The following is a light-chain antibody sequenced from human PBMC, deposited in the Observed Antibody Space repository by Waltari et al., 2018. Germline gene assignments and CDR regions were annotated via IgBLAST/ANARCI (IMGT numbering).Light chain of an antibody. CDR3: QQYGSSVLYT. V-gene: IGKV3-20*01. CDR2: GAS. CDR1: QRLTKNY. J-gene: IGKJ2*01. Sequence: VLTQSPGTLSLSPGERATLSCRASQRLTKNYLAWYQQKPGQAPRLLIYGASSRAAGIPDRFSSSGSGTDFTLTISRLEPEDFAVYYCQQYGSSVLYTFDQGTKLEIK.